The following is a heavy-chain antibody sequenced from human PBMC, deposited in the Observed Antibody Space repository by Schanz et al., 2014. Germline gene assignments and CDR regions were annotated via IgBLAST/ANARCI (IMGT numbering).Heavy chain of an antibody. V-gene: IGHV3-21*01. Sequence: DVQLVESGGGLVKPGGSLRLSCAASGFTFSNYTMYWVRQAPGKGLEWVSSITSTSRYISYADSLKGRFTIPRDNAKNSVSLQMNSLRAEDTAEYYCARGVRVRGIIIDYWGPGTLVTVSS. CDR2: ITSTSRYI. CDR1: GFTFSNYT. D-gene: IGHD3-10*01. J-gene: IGHJ4*02. CDR3: ARGVRVRGIIIDY.